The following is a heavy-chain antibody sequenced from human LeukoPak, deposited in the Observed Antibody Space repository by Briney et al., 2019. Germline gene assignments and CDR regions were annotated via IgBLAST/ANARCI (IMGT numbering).Heavy chain of an antibody. V-gene: IGHV1-46*01. Sequence: EASVKASCKASGYTFTGYYMHWVRQAPGQGLEWMGIINPSGGSTSYAQKFQGRVTMTRDTSTSTVYMELSSLRSEDTAVYYCARDSRIVSGYYLYYYYYYMDVWGKGTTVTISS. CDR3: ARDSRIVSGYYLYYYYYYMDV. CDR1: GYTFTGYY. D-gene: IGHD3-22*01. CDR2: INPSGGST. J-gene: IGHJ6*03.